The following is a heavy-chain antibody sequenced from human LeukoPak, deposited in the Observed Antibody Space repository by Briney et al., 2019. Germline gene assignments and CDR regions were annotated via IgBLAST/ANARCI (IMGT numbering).Heavy chain of an antibody. CDR1: GYSISSGYY. D-gene: IGHD2-2*01. J-gene: IGHJ5*02. V-gene: IGHV4-38-2*02. CDR3: ARDHRIVVVPAAMSNWFDP. Sequence: SETLSLTCAVSGYSISSGYYWGWIRQPPGKGLEWIGSIYHSGSTYYNPSLKSRFTISVDTSKNQFSLKLSSVTAADTAVYYCARDHRIVVVPAAMSNWFDPWGQGTLVTVSS. CDR2: IYHSGST.